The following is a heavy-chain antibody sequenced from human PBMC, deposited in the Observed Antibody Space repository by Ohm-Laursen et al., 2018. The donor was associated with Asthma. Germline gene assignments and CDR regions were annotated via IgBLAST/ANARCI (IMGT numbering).Heavy chain of an antibody. D-gene: IGHD3-10*01. CDR3: ARVITMVRGVYYYGTDV. CDR2: IYYSGST. V-gene: IGHV4-59*08. J-gene: IGHJ6*02. Sequence: TLSLTCTVSGGSISSYYWSWIRQPPGKGLEWIGYIYYSGSTNYNPSLKSRVTISVDTSKNQFSLKLSSVTAADTAVYYCARVITMVRGVYYYGTDVWGQGTTVTVSS. CDR1: GGSISSYY.